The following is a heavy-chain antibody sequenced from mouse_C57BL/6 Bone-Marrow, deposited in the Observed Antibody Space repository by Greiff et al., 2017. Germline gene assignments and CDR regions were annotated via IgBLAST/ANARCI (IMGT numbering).Heavy chain of an antibody. CDR2: IYPRDGST. CDR3: ARGHYYGSSFYAMDY. V-gene: IGHV1-85*01. Sequence: VQLQQSGPELVKPGASVKLSCKASGYTFTSYDINWVKQRPGQGLEWIGWIYPRDGSTKYNEKFKGKANVTVDTSSSTAYMELHSLTSEDSAVYFCARGHYYGSSFYAMDYWGQGTSVTVSA. J-gene: IGHJ4*01. D-gene: IGHD1-1*01. CDR1: GYTFTSYD.